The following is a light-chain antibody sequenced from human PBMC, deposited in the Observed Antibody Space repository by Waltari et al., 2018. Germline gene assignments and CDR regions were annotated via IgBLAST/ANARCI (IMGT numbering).Light chain of an antibody. CDR3: CSYAGSYTVV. CDR2: DVS. CDR1: SSAVGGYNY. Sequence: QSALTQPRPVSGSPGQSVTITCTGTSSAVGGYNYVSWYQQHPGKAPKLMIYDVSTRPAGVPDRFSGSKSGNTASLTISGLQAEDEADYYCCSYAGSYTVVFGGGTKLTVL. V-gene: IGLV2-11*01. J-gene: IGLJ2*01.